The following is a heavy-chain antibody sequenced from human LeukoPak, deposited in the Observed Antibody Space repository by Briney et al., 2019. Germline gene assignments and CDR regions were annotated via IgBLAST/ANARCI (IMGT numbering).Heavy chain of an antibody. Sequence: PSETLSLTCTVSGGSISSSSYYWGWIRQPPGKGLEWIGSIYYSGSTYYNPSLKSRVTISVDTSKNQFSLKLSSVTAADTAVYYCARDVDYYDSSGYYPGAFDIWGQGTMVTVSS. D-gene: IGHD3-22*01. CDR1: GGSISSSSYY. CDR3: ARDVDYYDSSGYYPGAFDI. J-gene: IGHJ3*02. V-gene: IGHV4-39*02. CDR2: IYYSGST.